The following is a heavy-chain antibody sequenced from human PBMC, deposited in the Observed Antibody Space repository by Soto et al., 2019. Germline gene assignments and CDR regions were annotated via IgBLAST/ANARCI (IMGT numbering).Heavy chain of an antibody. CDR3: AQRLRDYGSGRERANYFDP. CDR1: GFSLSTTGVG. J-gene: IGHJ5*02. CDR2: IYWDDDK. Sequence: QITLKESGPTLVRPTQTLTLTCTFSGFSLSTTGVGVGWIRQPPGKALEWLALIYWDDDKRYSPSLKSRFTITKDTSLNDVILTMTNMDPVDTATYYCAQRLRDYGSGRERANYFDPWCQGTLVTVSS. V-gene: IGHV2-5*02. D-gene: IGHD3-10*01.